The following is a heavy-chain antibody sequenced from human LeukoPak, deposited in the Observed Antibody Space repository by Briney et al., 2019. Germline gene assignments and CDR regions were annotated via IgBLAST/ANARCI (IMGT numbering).Heavy chain of an antibody. CDR3: ARSQGEPAEYYFDY. V-gene: IGHV4-59*11. D-gene: IGHD3-16*01. CDR1: GGSISSHY. CDR2: IYYSGST. J-gene: IGHJ4*02. Sequence: PSETLSLTCTVSGGSISSHYWSWIRQPPGKGLEWIGYIYYSGSTNYNPSLKSRVTISVDTSKNQFSLKLSSVTAADTAVYYCARSQGEPAEYYFDYWGQGTLVTVSS.